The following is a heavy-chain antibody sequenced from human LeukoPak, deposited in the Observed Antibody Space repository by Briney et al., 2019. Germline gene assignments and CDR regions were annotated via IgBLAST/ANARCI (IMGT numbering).Heavy chain of an antibody. V-gene: IGHV3-21*01. CDR3: ARIGSSGCFDY. J-gene: IGHJ4*02. CDR1: GFTFSTYS. CDR2: ITSSSRYI. Sequence: GGSLRLSCAASGFTFSTYSMNWVRQAPGKGLEWVSSITSSSRYIYYADSVKGRFTISRDNAKNSLYLQMNSLRAEDTAVYYCARIGSSGCFDYWGQGTLVTVSS. D-gene: IGHD3-10*01.